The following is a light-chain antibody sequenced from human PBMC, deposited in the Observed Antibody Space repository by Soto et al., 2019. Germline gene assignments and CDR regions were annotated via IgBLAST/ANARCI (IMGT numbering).Light chain of an antibody. V-gene: IGLV3-21*02. CDR1: NIGGKS. CDR3: QVWDSASDDRWV. Sequence: SYKLTQPPSVSVAPGQAATLTCGGVNIGGKSVHWYQLKTGQAPVLVVHDDNDRPSGIPDRFSGSNSGNTATLAISRVEAGDEADYYCQVWDSASDDRWVFGGGTKLTVL. CDR2: DDN. J-gene: IGLJ3*02.